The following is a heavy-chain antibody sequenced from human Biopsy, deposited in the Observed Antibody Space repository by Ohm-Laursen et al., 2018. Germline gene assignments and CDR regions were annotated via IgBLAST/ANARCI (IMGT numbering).Heavy chain of an antibody. V-gene: IGHV1-69*04. Sequence: SVKVSCKASGGIFSSYAMSWVRQAPGQGLEWMGRIIPLLGITNYAQKFQGRVTISADKSTSTAYMELSSLRSEDTAVCYCAREYPEGDVWGQGTTVTVSS. D-gene: IGHD2-2*02. J-gene: IGHJ6*02. CDR1: GGIFSSYA. CDR2: IIPLLGIT. CDR3: AREYPEGDV.